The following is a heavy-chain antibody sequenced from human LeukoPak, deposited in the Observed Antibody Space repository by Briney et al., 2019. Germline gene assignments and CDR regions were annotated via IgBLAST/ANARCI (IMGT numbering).Heavy chain of an antibody. J-gene: IGHJ3*02. CDR3: ARAYYYDSSGYSHAFDI. D-gene: IGHD3-22*01. V-gene: IGHV1-69*05. CDR1: GGTFSSYA. CDR2: IIPIFGTA. Sequence: SVKVSCKASGGTFSSYAISWVRQAPGQGLEWMGGIIPIFGTANYAQKFQGRVTITTDESTSTAYMGLSSLRSEDTAVYYCARAYYYDSSGYSHAFDIWGQGTMVTVSS.